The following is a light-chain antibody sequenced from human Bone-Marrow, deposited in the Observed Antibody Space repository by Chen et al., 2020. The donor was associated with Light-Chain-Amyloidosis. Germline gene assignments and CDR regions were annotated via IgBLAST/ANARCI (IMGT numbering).Light chain of an antibody. CDR2: RDT. Sequence: YELTPTPSVSVSPGQPARLTCSGDDLPTKYAYWYQQNPGQAPVLVIHRDTERPSGISERFSGSSSGTTATLTISGVQAEDEAYYHCQSADSSGTYEVIFGGGTKLTVL. V-gene: IGLV3-25*03. CDR3: QSADSSGTYEVI. J-gene: IGLJ2*01. CDR1: DLPTKY.